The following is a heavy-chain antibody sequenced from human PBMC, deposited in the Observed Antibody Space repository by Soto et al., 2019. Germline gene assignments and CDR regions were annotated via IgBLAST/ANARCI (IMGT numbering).Heavy chain of an antibody. D-gene: IGHD3-10*01. CDR1: GFTFSSYA. CDR2: IDGSGGNT. V-gene: IGHV3-23*05. J-gene: IGHJ5*02. CDR3: AKGSVLIPIGWFEP. Sequence: EVRLLESGGGLVQPGGSLRLSCAASGFTFSSYAMTWVRQAPGRGLEWVSGIDGSGGNTNYADSVKGRFTILRDNSKNTLYLQMNRLGAEDTAVYYCAKGSVLIPIGWFEPWGQGTLVTVSS.